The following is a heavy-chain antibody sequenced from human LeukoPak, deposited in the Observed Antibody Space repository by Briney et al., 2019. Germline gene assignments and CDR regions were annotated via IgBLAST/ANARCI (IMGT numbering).Heavy chain of an antibody. CDR1: GYTFTSYG. Sequence: ASAKVSCKASGYTFTSYGISWVRQAPGQGLEWMGWISAYNGNTNYAQKLQGRVTMTTDTSTSTAYMELRSLRSDDTAVYYCARLVLGDYYDSPNWFDPWGQGTLVTVSS. CDR3: ARLVLGDYYDSPNWFDP. CDR2: ISAYNGNT. J-gene: IGHJ5*02. D-gene: IGHD3-22*01. V-gene: IGHV1-18*01.